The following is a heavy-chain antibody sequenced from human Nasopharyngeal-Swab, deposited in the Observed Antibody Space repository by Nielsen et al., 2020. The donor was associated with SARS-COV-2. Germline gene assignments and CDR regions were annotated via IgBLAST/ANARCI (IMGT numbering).Heavy chain of an antibody. V-gene: IGHV1-69*01. D-gene: IGHD3-22*01. J-gene: IGHJ6*02. Sequence: WVRQAPGQGLEWVGGLIPVFGTTHYSQKFQDRLRVTADASMDTAYMELSSLRSDDTAVYYCARAITYYYDGSGSPSYGLDVWGQGTTVTVSS. CDR2: LIPVFGTT. CDR3: ARAITYYYDGSGSPSYGLDV.